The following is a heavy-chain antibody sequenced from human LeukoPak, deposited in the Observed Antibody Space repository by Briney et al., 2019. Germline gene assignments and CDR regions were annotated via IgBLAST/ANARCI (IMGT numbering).Heavy chain of an antibody. CDR3: ARAGGNASSWYLWDFQR. CDR1: GDSVSNNSAA. J-gene: IGHJ1*01. Sequence: SQTLSLTCALSGDSVSNNSAAWNWIRQSPSRGLEWLGRTYYRSKWYSDYPISVKSRITINSDTSKNQFSLQLNSVTPDDTAVYYCARAGGNASSWYLWDFQRWGQGVLVSVSS. CDR2: TYYRSKWYS. D-gene: IGHD6-13*01. V-gene: IGHV6-1*01.